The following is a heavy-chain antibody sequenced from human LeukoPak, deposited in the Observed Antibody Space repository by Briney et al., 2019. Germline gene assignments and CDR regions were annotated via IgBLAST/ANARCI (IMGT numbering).Heavy chain of an antibody. D-gene: IGHD1-1*01. CDR1: GFIFTNFA. V-gene: IGHV3-33*06. CDR2: IWSDGSRK. Sequence: GGSLRLSCAASGFIFTNFAMHWVRQAPGKGLVWVAVIWSDGSRKEYIDSVKDRFTVSRDNSKNTLYLQMNSLRAEDTALYFCAKDLGVLRSGERHPDNWFDSWGQGTLVTVSS. J-gene: IGHJ5*01. CDR3: AKDLGVLRSGERHPDNWFDS.